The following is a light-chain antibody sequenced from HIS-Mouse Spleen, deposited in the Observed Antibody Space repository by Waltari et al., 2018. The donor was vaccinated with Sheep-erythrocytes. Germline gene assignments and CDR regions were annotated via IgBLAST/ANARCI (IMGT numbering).Light chain of an antibody. J-gene: IGLJ1*01. Sequence: QSALTQPRSVSGSPGQSVTISCTGTSSDVGGYNYVSWYQQHPGKAPKLMIYDVSKRLSGVPGRFSGSKSGNTASLTISGLQAEDEADYYCCSYAGSYNHVFATGTKVTVL. CDR2: DVS. V-gene: IGLV2-11*01. CDR3: CSYAGSYNHV. CDR1: SSDVGGYNY.